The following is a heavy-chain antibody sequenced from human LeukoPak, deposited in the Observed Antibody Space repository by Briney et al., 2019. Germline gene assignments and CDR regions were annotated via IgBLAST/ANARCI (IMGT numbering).Heavy chain of an antibody. V-gene: IGHV3-21*01. J-gene: IGHJ3*02. CDR1: GFTFSTQA. CDR2: ISSSSSYI. Sequence: GGSLRLSCAASGFTFSTQAMNWVRQAPGKGLEWVSSISSSSSYIYYADSVKGRFTISRDNAKNSLYLQMNSLIAEDTAVYYCARDAIVVVTAIGDAFDIWGQGTMVTVSS. CDR3: ARDAIVVVTAIGDAFDI. D-gene: IGHD2-21*02.